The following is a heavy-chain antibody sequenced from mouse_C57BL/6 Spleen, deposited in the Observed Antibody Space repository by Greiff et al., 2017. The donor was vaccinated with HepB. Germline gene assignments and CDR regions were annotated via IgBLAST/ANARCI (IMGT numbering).Heavy chain of an antibody. CDR2: IHPNSGST. V-gene: IGHV1-64*01. J-gene: IGHJ3*01. D-gene: IGHD4-1*02. CDR1: GYTFTSYW. Sequence: QVQLQQPGAELVKPGASVKLSCKASGYTFTSYWMHWVKQRPGQGLEWIGMIHPNSGSTNYNEKFKSKATLTVAKSSSTAYMQLSSLTSEDSAVYYCATTGTNWFAYWGQGTLVTVSA. CDR3: ATTGTNWFAY.